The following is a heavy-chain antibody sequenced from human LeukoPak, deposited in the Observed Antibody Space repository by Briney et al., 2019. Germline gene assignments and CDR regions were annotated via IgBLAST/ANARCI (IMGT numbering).Heavy chain of an antibody. Sequence: GGSLRLSCAASGFTFSSYSMNWVRQAPGKGLEWVSYISSSSSTIYYADSVKGRFTISRDNAKNSLYLQMNSLRAEDTAVYYCAREGYYDSSGYYYFDYWGQGTLVTVSS. J-gene: IGHJ4*02. CDR2: ISSSSSTI. D-gene: IGHD3-22*01. CDR3: AREGYYDSSGYYYFDY. V-gene: IGHV3-48*04. CDR1: GFTFSSYS.